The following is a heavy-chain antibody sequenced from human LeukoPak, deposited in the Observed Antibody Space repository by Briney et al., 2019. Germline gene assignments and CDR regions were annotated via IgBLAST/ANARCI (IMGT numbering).Heavy chain of an antibody. D-gene: IGHD6-19*01. Sequence: NPSETLSLTCAVYGGSFSGYYWSWIRQPPGKGLEWIGEINHSGSTNYNPSLKSRVTISVDTSKNQFSLKLSSVTAADTAVYYCARGIAVAGTSLNAFDIWGQGTMVTVSS. CDR3: ARGIAVAGTSLNAFDI. V-gene: IGHV4-34*01. CDR2: INHSGST. J-gene: IGHJ3*02. CDR1: GGSFSGYY.